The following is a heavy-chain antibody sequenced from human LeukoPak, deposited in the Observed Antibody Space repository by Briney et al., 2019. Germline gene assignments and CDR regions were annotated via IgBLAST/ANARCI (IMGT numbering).Heavy chain of an antibody. D-gene: IGHD3-3*01. V-gene: IGHV1-69*04. CDR3: ARDNFGVVDY. J-gene: IGHJ4*02. CDR2: IIPIFGIA. CDR1: GGTFSSYA. Sequence: ASVKVSCKASGGTFSSYAISWVRQAPGQGLEWMGRIIPIFGIANYAQKFQGRVTITADKSTSTAYMELSSLRSEDTAVYCCARDNFGVVDYWGQGTLVTVSS.